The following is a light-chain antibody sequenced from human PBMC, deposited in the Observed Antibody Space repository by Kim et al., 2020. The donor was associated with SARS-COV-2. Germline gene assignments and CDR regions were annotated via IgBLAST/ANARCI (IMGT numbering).Light chain of an antibody. CDR2: AVT. V-gene: IGLV2-14*03. CDR1: SSDIGAYDS. CDR3: CSHTTSSTYV. Sequence: QSALTQPASVSGSPGQSITIPCTGTSSDIGAYDSVSWYQQYPGKAPKVMIFAVTKRPSGVSSRFSGSRSGNTASLTVSGLQAEDEADYYCCSHTTSSTYVFGGGTRLTVL. J-gene: IGLJ3*02.